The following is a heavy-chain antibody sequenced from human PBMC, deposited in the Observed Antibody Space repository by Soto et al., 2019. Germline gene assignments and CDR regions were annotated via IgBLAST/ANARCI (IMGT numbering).Heavy chain of an antibody. Sequence: QVQLVASGGGVVQPGRSLRLSCAASGFTFNSYAMHRVLQAPGQGLEWVAVISYDGSNKYYADSVKGRFTISRDKSKNTLYLQMNSRRAEDTAVYYCAIQGGEQQLLECFDPWGQGTLVTVSS. CDR1: GFTFNSYA. V-gene: IGHV3-30-3*01. CDR3: AIQGGEQQLLECFDP. CDR2: ISYDGSNK. J-gene: IGHJ5*02. D-gene: IGHD6-13*01.